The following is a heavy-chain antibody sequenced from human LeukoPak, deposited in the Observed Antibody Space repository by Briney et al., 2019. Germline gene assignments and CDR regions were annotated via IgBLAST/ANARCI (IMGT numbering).Heavy chain of an antibody. Sequence: GESLKISCQGSGYTFTSYWIGWVRQLPGKGLEWMGIIYPGDSDTTYSPSFQGQVTISADKSISTAYLQWSSLKASDTAMYYCARRLMYYYDTSGYDVAFDIWGRGTMVTVSS. CDR1: GYTFTSYW. CDR3: ARRLMYYYDTSGYDVAFDI. J-gene: IGHJ3*02. V-gene: IGHV5-51*01. CDR2: IYPGDSDT. D-gene: IGHD3-22*01.